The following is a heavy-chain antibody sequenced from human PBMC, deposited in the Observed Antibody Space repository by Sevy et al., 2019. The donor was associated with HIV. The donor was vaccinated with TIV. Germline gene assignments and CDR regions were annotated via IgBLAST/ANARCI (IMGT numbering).Heavy chain of an antibody. CDR1: GFTFSSYP. V-gene: IGHV3-30-3*01. CDR3: VRETTMLPRGAFDF. CDR2: ISFDGTDK. Sequence: GGSLRLSCAASGFTFSSYPMHWVRQAPGKGLEWVSYISFDGTDKYYADSVKGRFTITRDNSKNTLFLQMNSLRAEDTAFYYCVRETTMLPRGAFDFWGQGTMVTVSS. J-gene: IGHJ3*01. D-gene: IGHD3-10*01.